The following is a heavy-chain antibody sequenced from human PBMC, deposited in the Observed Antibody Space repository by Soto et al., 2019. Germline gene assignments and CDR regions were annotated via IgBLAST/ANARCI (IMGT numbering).Heavy chain of an antibody. J-gene: IGHJ4*02. V-gene: IGHV4-31*03. D-gene: IGHD1-26*01. CDR1: GGSISSGGYY. Sequence: QVQLQESGPGLVKPSQTLSLTCTVSGGSISSGGYYWSWIRQHPGKGLEWIGYIYYSGSTYYNPSLKIRVTISVDTSKNQFSLKLSSVTAADAAVYYGARSEWELPHFDYCGQGTLLTLSS. CDR2: IYYSGST. CDR3: ARSEWELPHFDY.